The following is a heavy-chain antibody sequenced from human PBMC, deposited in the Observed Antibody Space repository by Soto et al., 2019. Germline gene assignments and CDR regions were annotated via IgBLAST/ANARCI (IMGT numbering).Heavy chain of an antibody. CDR3: AKDLSGSYYRPDY. CDR2: ISYDGSNK. CDR1: GFTFSSYG. J-gene: IGHJ4*02. V-gene: IGHV3-30*18. D-gene: IGHD1-26*01. Sequence: VGSLRLSCAASGFTFSSYGMHWVRQAPGKGLEWVAVISYDGSNKYYADSVKGRFTISRDNSKNTLYLQMNSLRAEDTAVYYCAKDLSGSYYRPDYWGQGTLVTVSS.